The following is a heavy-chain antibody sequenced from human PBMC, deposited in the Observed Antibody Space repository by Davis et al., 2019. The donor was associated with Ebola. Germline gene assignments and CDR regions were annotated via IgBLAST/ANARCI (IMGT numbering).Heavy chain of an antibody. J-gene: IGHJ4*02. CDR1: GFTFTNGW. CDR2: IIDSGST. V-gene: IGHV4-34*12. CDR3: ARRLGTGRPYFDS. D-gene: IGHD7-27*01. Sequence: GSLRLSCAASGFTFTNGWMNWVRQAPGKGLEWIGEIIDSGSTNYNPSLKSRVTISVDTSKNQFSLKLTSVTAADTALYYCARRLGTGRPYFDSWGQGTLVTVSS.